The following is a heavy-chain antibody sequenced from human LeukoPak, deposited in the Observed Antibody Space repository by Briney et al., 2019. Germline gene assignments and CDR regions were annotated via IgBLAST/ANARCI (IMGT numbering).Heavy chain of an antibody. J-gene: IGHJ5*02. Sequence: SVKVSCKASGGTFSSYAISWVRQAPGQGLEWMGGIIPIFGTANYAQKFQGRVTITADESTSTAYMELSSLRSEDTAVYYCARGHYGGTPYNWFDPWGQGTLVTVSS. CDR1: GGTFSSYA. V-gene: IGHV1-69*13. D-gene: IGHD4-23*01. CDR2: IIPIFGTA. CDR3: ARGHYGGTPYNWFDP.